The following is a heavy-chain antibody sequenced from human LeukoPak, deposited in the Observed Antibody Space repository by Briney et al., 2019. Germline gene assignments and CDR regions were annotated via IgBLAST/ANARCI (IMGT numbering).Heavy chain of an antibody. CDR1: GGSISSYY. D-gene: IGHD6-13*01. CDR3: ARVDSSNWYEYRGYFDY. V-gene: IGHV4-59*01. J-gene: IGHJ4*02. CDR2: IYYSGST. Sequence: SETLSLTCTVSGGSISSYYWSWIRQPPGKGLEWIGYIYYSGSTNYNPSLKSRVTISVDTSKNQFSLKLSSVTAADTAIYYCARVDSSNWYEYRGYFDYWGQGTLVTVSS.